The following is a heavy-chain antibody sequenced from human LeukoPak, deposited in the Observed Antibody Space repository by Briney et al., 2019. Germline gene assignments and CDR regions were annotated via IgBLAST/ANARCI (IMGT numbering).Heavy chain of an antibody. Sequence: SETLSLTCTVSGGSISSSSYYWGWIRQPPGKGLEWIGSIYYSGSTNYNPSLKSRVTISVDTSKNQFSLKLSSVTAADTAVYYCATRQGSSSHFDYWGQGTLVTVSS. V-gene: IGHV4-39*01. CDR1: GGSISSSSYY. CDR3: ATRQGSSSHFDY. CDR2: IYYSGST. J-gene: IGHJ4*02. D-gene: IGHD6-6*01.